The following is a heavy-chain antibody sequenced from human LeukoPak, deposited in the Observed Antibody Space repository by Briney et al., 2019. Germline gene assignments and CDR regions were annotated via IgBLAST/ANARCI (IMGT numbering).Heavy chain of an antibody. J-gene: IGHJ4*02. CDR2: INPNSGDS. D-gene: IGHD5-18*01. CDR1: VYKFTGYY. V-gene: IGHV1-2*02. CDR3: AREIGGILVFDY. Sequence: ASVKVSCKASVYKFTGYYIHWVRQAPGQGLEWMGWINPNSGDSHHAQKFQGRVTMTRDTSISTAYMELSRLRSDDTAVYYCAREIGGILVFDYWGQGTLVTVSS.